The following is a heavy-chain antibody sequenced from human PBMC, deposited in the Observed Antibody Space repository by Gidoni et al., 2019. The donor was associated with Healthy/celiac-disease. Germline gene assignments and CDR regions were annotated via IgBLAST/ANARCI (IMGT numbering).Heavy chain of an antibody. Sequence: EVQLVESGGGLVKPGGSLRLSCAASGFTFSSYSMNWVRQAPGKGLEWVSSISSSSSYIYYADSVKGRFTISRDNAKNSLYLQMNSLRAEDTAVYYCARDTTITMIESPMGLAFDIWGQGTMVTVSS. J-gene: IGHJ3*02. V-gene: IGHV3-21*01. CDR1: GFTFSSYS. CDR2: ISSSSSYI. D-gene: IGHD3-22*01. CDR3: ARDTTITMIESPMGLAFDI.